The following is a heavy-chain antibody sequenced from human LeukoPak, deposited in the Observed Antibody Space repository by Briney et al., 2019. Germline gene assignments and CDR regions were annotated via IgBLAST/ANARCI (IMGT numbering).Heavy chain of an antibody. D-gene: IGHD3-22*01. CDR3: AKVQKHYDSSRAPFDY. J-gene: IGHJ4*02. Sequence: ASVKVSCKASGYTFTGYYVHWVRQAPGQGLEWMGWINPNSGGTNYAQKFQGRVTMTRDTSISTAYMELSRLRSDDTAVYYCAKVQKHYDSSRAPFDYWGQGTLVTVSS. CDR2: INPNSGGT. CDR1: GYTFTGYY. V-gene: IGHV1-2*02.